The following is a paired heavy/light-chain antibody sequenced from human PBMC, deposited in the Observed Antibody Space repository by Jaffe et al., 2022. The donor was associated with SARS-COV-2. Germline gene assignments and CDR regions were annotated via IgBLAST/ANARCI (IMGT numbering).Light chain of an antibody. CDR2: DAS. J-gene: IGKJ4*01. Sequence: EIVLTQSPATLSLSPGERATLSCRASQSVSSYLAWYQQKPGQAPRLLIYDASNRATGIPARFSGSGSGTDFTLTISSLEPEDFAVYYCQQRSNWPSLTFGGGTKVEIK. CDR3: QQRSNWPSLT. V-gene: IGKV3-11*01. CDR1: QSVSSY.
Heavy chain of an antibody. CDR2: IYDSGST. CDR3: ARLGGSGKMYYYYGMDV. J-gene: IGHJ6*02. D-gene: IGHD3-10*01. CDR1: GGSISSSNYY. V-gene: IGHV4-39*01. Sequence: QLQLQESGPGLVKPSETLSLTCTVSGGSISSSNYYWGWIRQPPGKGLEWIGSIYDSGSTYYNPSLKSRVTISVDTSKNQFSLKLSSVTAADTAVYYCARLGGSGKMYYYYGMDVWGQGTTVTVSS.